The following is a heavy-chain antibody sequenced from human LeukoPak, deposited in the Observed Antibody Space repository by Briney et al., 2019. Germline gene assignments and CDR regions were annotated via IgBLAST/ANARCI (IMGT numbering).Heavy chain of an antibody. CDR1: GGSISSYY. Sequence: SETLSLTCIVSGGSISSYYWSWIRQPPGKGLEWIGYIYYSGSTSYNPSLKSRVTISVDTSKNQLSLKLNSVTAADTAFYYCARDGAGAAAGSWFDSWGQGTLVTVSS. V-gene: IGHV4-59*01. J-gene: IGHJ5*01. CDR3: ARDGAGAAAGSWFDS. CDR2: IYYSGST. D-gene: IGHD6-13*01.